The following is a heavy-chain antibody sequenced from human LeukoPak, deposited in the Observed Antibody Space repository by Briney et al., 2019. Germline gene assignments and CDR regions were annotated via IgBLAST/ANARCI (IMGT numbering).Heavy chain of an antibody. V-gene: IGHV1-24*01. Sequence: ASVKVSCKVSGYTLTELSMHWVRQAPGKGLEWMGGFDPEDGETIYAQKFQGRVTMTEDTSTDTAYMELSSLRSEDTAVYYCATAAKRGYSYGYIDYWGQGTLVTVSS. CDR1: GYTLTELS. CDR3: ATAAKRGYSYGYIDY. J-gene: IGHJ4*02. D-gene: IGHD5-18*01. CDR2: FDPEDGET.